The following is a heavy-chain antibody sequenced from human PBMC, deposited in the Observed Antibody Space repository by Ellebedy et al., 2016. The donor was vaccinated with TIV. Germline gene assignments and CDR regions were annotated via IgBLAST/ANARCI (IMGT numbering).Heavy chain of an antibody. V-gene: IGHV4-59*01. CDR3: ARGGGGTYCSGGSCYSFHYYYGMDV. J-gene: IGHJ6*02. CDR1: GGSISSYY. D-gene: IGHD2-15*01. Sequence: SETLSLTCTVSGGSISSYYWSWIRQPPGKGLEWIGYIYYSGSTNYNPSLKSRVTISVDTSKNQFSLKLSSVTAAATAVYYCARGGGGTYCSGGSCYSFHYYYGMDVWGQGTTVTVSS. CDR2: IYYSGST.